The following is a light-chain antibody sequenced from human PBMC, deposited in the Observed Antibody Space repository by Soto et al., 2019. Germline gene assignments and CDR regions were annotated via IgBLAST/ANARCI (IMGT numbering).Light chain of an antibody. CDR3: QQYNNWPPMYT. V-gene: IGKV3-15*01. Sequence: EIVMTQSPATLSVSPGERATLSCRASQSVSSNLAWYQQKPGQAPSLLIYGASTRATGIPAMFSGSGSGTEFTLTISSLQSEDFAVYYFQQYNNWPPMYTFGQGTKLEIK. J-gene: IGKJ2*01. CDR2: GAS. CDR1: QSVSSN.